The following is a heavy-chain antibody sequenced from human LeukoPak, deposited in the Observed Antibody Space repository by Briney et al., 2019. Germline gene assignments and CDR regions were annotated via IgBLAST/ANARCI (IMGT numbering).Heavy chain of an antibody. D-gene: IGHD6-6*01. CDR2: INHSGST. V-gene: IGHV4-34*01. Sequence: PSETLSLTCAVYGGSFSGYYWSWIRQPPGKGLEWIGEINHSGSTNYNPSLKSRVTISVDTPKNQFSLKLSSVTAADTAVYYCARVSLSIAAWVWGQGTLVTVSS. CDR3: ARVSLSIAAWV. CDR1: GGSFSGYY. J-gene: IGHJ4*02.